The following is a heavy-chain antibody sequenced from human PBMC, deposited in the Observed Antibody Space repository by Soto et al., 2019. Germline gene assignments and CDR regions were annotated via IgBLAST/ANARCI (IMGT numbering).Heavy chain of an antibody. CDR2: IWNDGSNE. V-gene: IGHV3-33*01. J-gene: IGHJ4*02. D-gene: IGHD3-22*01. CDR1: GFSFSSYG. Sequence: GGSLRLSCKASGFSFSSYGMHWIRQAPGKGLEWLAIIWNDGSNEYYADSVKGRFTISRDNPKNTLYLQLNNLRAEDTAVYFCARDQTDSSGYYEYWGQGTLVSVSS. CDR3: ARDQTDSSGYYEY.